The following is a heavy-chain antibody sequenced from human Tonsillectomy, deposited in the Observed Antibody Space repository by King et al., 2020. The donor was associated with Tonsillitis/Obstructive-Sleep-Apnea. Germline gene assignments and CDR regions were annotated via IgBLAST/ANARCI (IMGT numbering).Heavy chain of an antibody. Sequence: VQLQESGPGLVKPSETLSLTYTVSGGSVSSASYYWSWIRQPPGKGLEWIGYIYYIGSTNYNPSLKSRVTLAVDTSKNQFSLKLSSVTAAATAVYYCARGSYDWAFDYGGQGALVTVSS. J-gene: IGHJ4*02. V-gene: IGHV4-61*01. CDR3: ARGSYDWAFDY. D-gene: IGHD5-12*01. CDR1: GGSVSSASYY. CDR2: IYYIGST.